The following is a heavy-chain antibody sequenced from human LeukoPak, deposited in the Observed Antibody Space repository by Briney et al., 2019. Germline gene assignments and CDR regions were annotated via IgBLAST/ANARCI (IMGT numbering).Heavy chain of an antibody. Sequence: ASVKVSCKASVYTFTSYYIHWVRQSPGHQLEWLRLTNPSGGSTSYAQKFQGRVTMTRDTSTSTVYMELSSLRSEDTAVYYCAGSYYGPGSPVFDYWGQGTLVTVSS. CDR1: VYTFTSYY. V-gene: IGHV1-46*01. J-gene: IGHJ4*02. D-gene: IGHD3-10*01. CDR3: AGSYYGPGSPVFDY. CDR2: TNPSGGST.